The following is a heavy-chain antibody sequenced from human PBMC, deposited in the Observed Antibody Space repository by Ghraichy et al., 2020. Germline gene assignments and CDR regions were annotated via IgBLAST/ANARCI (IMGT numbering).Heavy chain of an antibody. V-gene: IGHV4-59*01. CDR2: IYYSGRT. D-gene: IGHD3-22*01. Sequence: WETLSLTCTVSGVSISSYYWSWIRQPPGKGLEWIGYIYYSGRTNYNPSLKSRVAISIDTSTNQFSLKLSSVTAADTAVYYCASAYYDSSGYFYSMHYWGQGTLVTVSS. J-gene: IGHJ4*02. CDR1: GVSISSYY. CDR3: ASAYYDSSGYFYSMHY.